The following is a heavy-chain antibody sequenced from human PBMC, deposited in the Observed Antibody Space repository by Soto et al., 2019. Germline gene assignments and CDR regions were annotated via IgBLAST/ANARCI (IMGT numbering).Heavy chain of an antibody. V-gene: IGHV3-64*01. Sequence: EVQLVESGGGLVQPGGSLRLSCAASGFTFSSYAMHWVRQAPGKGLEYVSAISSNGGSTYYANSVKGRFTISRDNSKNTLYLQMGSLRAEDMAVYYCARALGNRYLDYWGQGTLVTVSS. CDR3: ARALGNRYLDY. CDR2: ISSNGGST. J-gene: IGHJ4*02. D-gene: IGHD2-15*01. CDR1: GFTFSSYA.